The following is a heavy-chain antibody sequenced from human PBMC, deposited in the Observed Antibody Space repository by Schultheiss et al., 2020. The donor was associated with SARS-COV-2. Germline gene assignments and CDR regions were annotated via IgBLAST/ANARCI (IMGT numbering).Heavy chain of an antibody. D-gene: IGHD3-22*01. J-gene: IGHJ4*02. Sequence: GESLKISCAASGFTFRNYPMHWVRQAPGKGLEWVAVMSYDGSNKYYADSVKGRFTISRDNSKNTLYLQMNSLRAEDTAVYYCARDSDSSGYYEGPDYWGQGTRVTAPQ. CDR1: GFTFRNYP. CDR2: MSYDGSNK. CDR3: ARDSDSSGYYEGPDY. V-gene: IGHV3-30-3*01.